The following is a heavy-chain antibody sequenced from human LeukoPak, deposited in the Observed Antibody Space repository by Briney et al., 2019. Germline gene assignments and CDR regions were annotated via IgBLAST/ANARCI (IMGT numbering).Heavy chain of an antibody. Sequence: GGSLRLSCAASGFTFSYYWMHWVRQAPGKGLVWVSRMNNDGSGTTYADSVRGRFTISRDNAKNTLYLPMNSLRVDDTAVYYCARDRGYCSGGSCYSNYFDYWGQGTLVTVSS. CDR2: MNNDGSGT. CDR1: GFTFSYYW. J-gene: IGHJ4*02. D-gene: IGHD2-15*01. CDR3: ARDRGYCSGGSCYSNYFDY. V-gene: IGHV3-74*01.